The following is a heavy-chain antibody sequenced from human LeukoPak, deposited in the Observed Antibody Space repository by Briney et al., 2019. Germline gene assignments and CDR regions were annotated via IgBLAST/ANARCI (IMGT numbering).Heavy chain of an antibody. Sequence: GGSLRLSCAASGFTVSSNYMSWVRQAPGKGLEWVANIKQDGSEKYYVDSVKGRFTISRDNAKNSLFLQMNSLRAEDTAVYYCARINSGRHLGDAFDIWGQGTTVTVS. D-gene: IGHD1-26*01. CDR1: GFTVSSNY. CDR2: IKQDGSEK. CDR3: ARINSGRHLGDAFDI. J-gene: IGHJ3*02. V-gene: IGHV3-7*01.